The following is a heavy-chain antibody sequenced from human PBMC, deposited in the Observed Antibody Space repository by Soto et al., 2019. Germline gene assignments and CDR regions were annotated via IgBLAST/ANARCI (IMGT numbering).Heavy chain of an antibody. CDR3: ARNSYSSRNSYYYYYGMDV. Sequence: PGESLKISCKGSGYSFTSYWIGWVRQMPGKGLEWMGIIYPGDSDTRYSPSFQGQVTISADKSISTAYLQWSSLKASDTAMYYCARNSYSSRNSYYYYYGMDVWGQGTTVTVSS. V-gene: IGHV5-51*01. D-gene: IGHD6-13*01. J-gene: IGHJ6*02. CDR1: GYSFTSYW. CDR2: IYPGDSDT.